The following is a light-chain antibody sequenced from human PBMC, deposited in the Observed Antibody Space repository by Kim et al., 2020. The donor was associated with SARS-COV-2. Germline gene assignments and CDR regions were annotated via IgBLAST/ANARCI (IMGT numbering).Light chain of an antibody. J-gene: IGLJ3*02. CDR1: DSNIGRNY. CDR2: RSY. Sequence: QLVLTQAPSVSGTPGQRVTMSCSGSDSNIGRNYVYWYQQLPGTAPKLLIYRSYKRPSGVPDRFSASRSGTSASLAISGLRSEDEADYYCTAWDTSLRAWLFGGGTKVTVL. V-gene: IGLV1-47*01. CDR3: TAWDTSLRAWL.